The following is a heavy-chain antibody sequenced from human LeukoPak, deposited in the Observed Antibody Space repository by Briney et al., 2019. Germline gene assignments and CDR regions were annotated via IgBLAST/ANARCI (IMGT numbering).Heavy chain of an antibody. CDR3: AKNTVEMATKSPSEYFQH. D-gene: IGHD5-24*01. CDR2: ISGSGGST. J-gene: IGHJ1*01. Sequence: QPGGSLRLSCAASGFTFSSYEMNWVRQAPGKGLEWVSAISGSGGSTYYADSVKGRFTISRDNSKNTLYLQMHSLGAEDTAVYYCAKNTVEMATKSPSEYFQHWGQGTLVTVSS. V-gene: IGHV3-23*01. CDR1: GFTFSSYE.